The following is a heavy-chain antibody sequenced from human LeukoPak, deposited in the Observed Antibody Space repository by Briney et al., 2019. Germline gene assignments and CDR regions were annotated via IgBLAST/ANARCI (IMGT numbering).Heavy chain of an antibody. CDR2: INPNSGGT. D-gene: IGHD2/OR15-2a*01. J-gene: IGHJ6*02. CDR1: GYTFTGYY. CDR3: ASRSTTKAYYYGMDV. Sequence: ASVKVFCKASGYTFTGYYMHWVRQAPGQGLEWMGWINPNSGGTNYAQKFQGRVTMTRDTSISTAYMELSRLRSDDTAVYYYASRSTTKAYYYGMDVWGQGTTVTVSS. V-gene: IGHV1-2*02.